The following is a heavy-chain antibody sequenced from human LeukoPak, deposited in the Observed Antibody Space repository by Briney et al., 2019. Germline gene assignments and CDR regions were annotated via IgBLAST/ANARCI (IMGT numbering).Heavy chain of an antibody. D-gene: IGHD3-9*01. CDR1: GYTFTSYG. CDR3: ARDAPYYDILTGPYYFDY. CDR2: ISAYNGNT. J-gene: IGHJ4*02. Sequence: ASVKVSCKASGYTFTSYGISWVRQAPGQGLEWMGWISAYNGNTNYAQKLQGRVTMTTDTSTSTAYMELRSLRSDDTAVYYCARDAPYYDILTGPYYFDYWGQGTLVTVSS. V-gene: IGHV1-18*01.